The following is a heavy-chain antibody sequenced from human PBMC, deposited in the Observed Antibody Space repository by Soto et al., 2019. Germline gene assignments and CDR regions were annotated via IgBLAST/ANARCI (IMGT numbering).Heavy chain of an antibody. CDR2: IYYSGST. V-gene: IGHV4-59*01. CDR3: AREGGSGYDLFDY. J-gene: IGHJ4*02. CDR1: GGSISSYY. Sequence: SETLSLTCTVSGGSISSYYWSWIRQPPGKGLEWIGYIYYSGSTNYNPSLKSRVTISVDTSKNQFSLKLSSVTAADTAVYYCAREGGSGYDLFDYWGQGTLVTVSS. D-gene: IGHD5-12*01.